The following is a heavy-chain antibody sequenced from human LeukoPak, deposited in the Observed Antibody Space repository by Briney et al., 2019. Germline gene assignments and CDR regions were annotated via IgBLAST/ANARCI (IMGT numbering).Heavy chain of an antibody. Sequence: GGSLRLSCVVSGFSFNNYWMSWVRQAPGKGLEWVATMRQDGGEIYYVDSVRGRFTISRDNARNSLFLQMNSLRAEDTAMYYCARYSSSSNYWGQGTLVTVSS. J-gene: IGHJ4*02. CDR2: MRQDGGEI. V-gene: IGHV3-7*01. CDR1: GFSFNNYW. CDR3: ARYSSSSNY. D-gene: IGHD6-6*01.